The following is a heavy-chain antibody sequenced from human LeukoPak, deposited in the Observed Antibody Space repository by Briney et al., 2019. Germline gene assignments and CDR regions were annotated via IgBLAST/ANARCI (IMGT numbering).Heavy chain of an antibody. CDR1: GYDFINYG. D-gene: IGHD3-22*01. Sequence: ASVKVSCKASGYDFINYGISWVRQAPGQGLEWMGWRSIYNGNTDYKLQGRVTMTTDTSTSTAYMEVRSLRSDDTAVYYCARGTRYYDSLDYWGQGTLVTVSS. CDR3: ARGTRYYDSLDY. V-gene: IGHV1-18*01. J-gene: IGHJ4*02. CDR2: RSIYNGNT.